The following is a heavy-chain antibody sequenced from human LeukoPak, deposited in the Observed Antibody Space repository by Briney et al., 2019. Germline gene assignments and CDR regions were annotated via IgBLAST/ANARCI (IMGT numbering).Heavy chain of an antibody. J-gene: IGHJ6*03. CDR3: TRERSEYYYYMDV. CDR2: IRSKAYGGTT. D-gene: IGHD1-26*01. CDR1: GFTFGDYA. V-gene: IGHV3-49*04. Sequence: GGSLRLSCTASGFTFGDYAMSWVRQAPGKGLEWVGFIRSKAYGGTTEYAASVKGRFTISRDDSKSTAYLQMNSLKTEDTAVYYCTRERSEYYYYMDVWGKGTTVTISS.